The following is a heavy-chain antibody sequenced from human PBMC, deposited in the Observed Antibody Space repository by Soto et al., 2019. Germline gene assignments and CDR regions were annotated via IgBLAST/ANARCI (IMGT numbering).Heavy chain of an antibody. V-gene: IGHV3-20*01. CDR1: GFAFQNHG. J-gene: IGHJ2*01. Sequence: EVQLVESGGSVIRPGGSLRLSCAASGFAFQNHGMAWVRQVPGKGLEWVAGISGSGVNAGYADSVKGRFTISRDNGDNSLYLEINNLGVEDTALYHCARKPHFQYWYYDRWGRGTLGTVSS. CDR3: ARKPHFQYWYYDR. CDR2: ISGSGVNA.